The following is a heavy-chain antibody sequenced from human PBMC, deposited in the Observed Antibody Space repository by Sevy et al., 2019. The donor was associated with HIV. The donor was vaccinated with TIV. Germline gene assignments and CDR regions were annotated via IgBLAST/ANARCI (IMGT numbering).Heavy chain of an antibody. Sequence: ASVKVSCKASGGTFSSYAISWVRQAPGQGLEWMGGIIPIFGTANYAQKFQGRVMITADESTSTAYMELSSLRSEDTAVYYCARDTSIVVVPAAMMAYYYGMDVWGQGTTVTVSS. D-gene: IGHD2-2*01. CDR3: ARDTSIVVVPAAMMAYYYGMDV. CDR2: IIPIFGTA. J-gene: IGHJ6*02. V-gene: IGHV1-69*13. CDR1: GGTFSSYA.